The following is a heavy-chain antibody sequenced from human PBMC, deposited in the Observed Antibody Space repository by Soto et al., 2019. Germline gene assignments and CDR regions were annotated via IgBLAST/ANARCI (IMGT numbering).Heavy chain of an antibody. J-gene: IGHJ3*02. CDR3: ARELIVAERVIDAFDI. CDR1: GFTFSSYW. Sequence: EVQLVESGGGLVQPGGSLRLSCAASGFTFSSYWMHWVRQAPGKGLVWVSRINSDGSSTSYADSVKGRFTISRDNAKSTLYLQMNSLRAEDTAVYYCARELIVAERVIDAFDIWGQGTMVTVSS. CDR2: INSDGSST. V-gene: IGHV3-74*01. D-gene: IGHD1-1*01.